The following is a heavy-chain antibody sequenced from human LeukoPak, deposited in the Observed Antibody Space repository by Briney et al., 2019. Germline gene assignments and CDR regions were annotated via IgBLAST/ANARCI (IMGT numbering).Heavy chain of an antibody. V-gene: IGHV3-23*01. D-gene: IGHD2-15*01. J-gene: IGHJ4*02. Sequence: GASLRLSRAASGFTFSSYAMSWVRQTPGKGLEWVSAISGSGGSTYYADSVKGRFTISRDNSKNTLYLQMNSLRAEDTAVYYCAKHVVVVFRPLDYWGQGTLVTVSS. CDR2: ISGSGGST. CDR1: GFTFSSYA. CDR3: AKHVVVVFRPLDY.